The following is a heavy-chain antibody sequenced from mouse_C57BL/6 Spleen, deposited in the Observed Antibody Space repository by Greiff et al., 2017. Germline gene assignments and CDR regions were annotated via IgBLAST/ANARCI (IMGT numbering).Heavy chain of an antibody. J-gene: IGHJ3*01. Sequence: EVQLQESGGGLVKPGGSLKLSCAASGFTFSDYGMHWVRQAPEKGLEWVAYISSGRSTIYYADTVKGRFTISRDKAKNTLFLQMTSLRSEDTAMYYCARSDYDAFAYWGQGTLVTVSA. CDR1: GFTFSDYG. CDR2: ISSGRSTI. D-gene: IGHD2-4*01. V-gene: IGHV5-17*01. CDR3: ARSDYDAFAY.